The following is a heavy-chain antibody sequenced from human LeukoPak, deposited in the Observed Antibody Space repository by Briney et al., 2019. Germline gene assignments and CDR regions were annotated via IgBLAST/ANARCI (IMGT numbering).Heavy chain of an antibody. CDR1: GFIFSSYE. CDR2: ISSSGSTI. Sequence: PGGSLRLSCAASGFIFSSYEMNWVRQAPGKGLEWVSYISSSGSTIYYADSVKGRFTISRDNAKNSLYLQMNSLRAEDTAVYYCAKETVVVVAATPDAFDIWGQGTMVTVSS. CDR3: AKETVVVVAATPDAFDI. D-gene: IGHD2-15*01. V-gene: IGHV3-48*03. J-gene: IGHJ3*02.